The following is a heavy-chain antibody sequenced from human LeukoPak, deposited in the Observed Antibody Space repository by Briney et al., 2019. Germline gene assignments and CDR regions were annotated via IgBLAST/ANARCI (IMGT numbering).Heavy chain of an antibody. CDR1: GFTFSSYA. Sequence: GGSLRLSCAASGFTFSSYAMSWVRQAPGKGLEWVSTISGSGGSTYYADSVKGRFTISRDNSKNTLYLQMNSLRAEDTAIYYCARNNWGIDYWGLGPLVTVSS. V-gene: IGHV3-23*01. CDR2: ISGSGGST. J-gene: IGHJ4*01. CDR3: ARNNWGIDY. D-gene: IGHD1/OR15-1a*01.